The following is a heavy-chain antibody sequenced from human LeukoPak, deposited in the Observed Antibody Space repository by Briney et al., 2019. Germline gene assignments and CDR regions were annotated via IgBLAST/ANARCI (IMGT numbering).Heavy chain of an antibody. V-gene: IGHV4-4*07. J-gene: IGHJ4*02. CDR1: GYSITSAYY. Sequence: PSETLSLTCTVSGYSITSAYYWGWIRQPAGKGLEWIGRISTSGSTNYNPSLKSRVTMSVDTSKNQFSLKLSSVTAADTAVYYCARDRYYYDSSARYFDYWGQGTLVTVSS. CDR2: ISTSGST. D-gene: IGHD3-22*01. CDR3: ARDRYYYDSSARYFDY.